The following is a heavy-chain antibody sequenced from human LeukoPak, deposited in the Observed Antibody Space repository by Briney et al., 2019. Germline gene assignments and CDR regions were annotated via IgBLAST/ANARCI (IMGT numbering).Heavy chain of an antibody. V-gene: IGHV1-8*03. Sequence: GASVKVSCKASGYTFTSYDINWVRQATGQGLEWMGWMNPNSGNTGYAQKFQGRVTITRNTSISTAYMELSSLRSEETAVYYCARGLVVPAARAMDVWGKGTTVTVSS. CDR2: MNPNSGNT. CDR3: ARGLVVPAARAMDV. J-gene: IGHJ6*04. D-gene: IGHD2-2*01. CDR1: GYTFTSYD.